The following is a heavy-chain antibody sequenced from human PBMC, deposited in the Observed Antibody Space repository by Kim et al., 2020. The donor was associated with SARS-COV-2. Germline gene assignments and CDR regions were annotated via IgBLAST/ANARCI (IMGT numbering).Heavy chain of an antibody. Sequence: TNYRPSFQGHVTISADKSISTAYLQWSSLKASDTAMYYCAMARYGDYEDYWGQGTLVTVSS. CDR2: T. D-gene: IGHD4-17*01. J-gene: IGHJ4*02. V-gene: IGHV5-10-1*01. CDR3: AMARYGDYEDY.